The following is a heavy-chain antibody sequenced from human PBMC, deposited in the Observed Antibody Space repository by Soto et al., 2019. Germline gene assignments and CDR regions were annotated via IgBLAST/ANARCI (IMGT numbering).Heavy chain of an antibody. Sequence: QVQLVESGGGVVQPGRSLRLSCAASGFSLSNYGIHWVRQAPGKGLEWVAVIWYDGTNKAYADSVKGRFAISRDISKNTVYLQMNRLRAEDTAVYYCARDQPGGMDNYFYYMDVWGKGTTVTVSS. CDR2: IWYDGTNK. J-gene: IGHJ6*03. CDR1: GFSLSNYG. D-gene: IGHD2-2*03. V-gene: IGHV3-33*01. CDR3: ARDQPGGMDNYFYYMDV.